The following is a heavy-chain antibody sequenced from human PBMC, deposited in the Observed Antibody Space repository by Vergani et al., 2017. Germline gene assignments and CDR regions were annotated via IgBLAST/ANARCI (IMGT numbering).Heavy chain of an antibody. V-gene: IGHV4-59*01. D-gene: IGHD3-3*01. Sequence: QVQLQESGPGLVKPSETLSLTCTVSGGSIGSYYWSWIRQPPGKGLEWIGYIYYSGSTNYNPSLKSRVTISVDTSKNQFSLKLSSVTASDTAVCYCASQAYYDFWSGLGWPYYMDVWGKGTTVTVSS. J-gene: IGHJ6*03. CDR2: IYYSGST. CDR3: ASQAYYDFWSGLGWPYYMDV. CDR1: GGSIGSYY.